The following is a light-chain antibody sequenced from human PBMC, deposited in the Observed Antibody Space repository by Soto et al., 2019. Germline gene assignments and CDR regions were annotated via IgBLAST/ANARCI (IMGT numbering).Light chain of an antibody. Sequence: QSALTQPRSVSGSPGQSVTISCTGTSSDVGGYNYVSWYQQHPGKAPKVMIYDVSERPSGIPDRFSGSKSGNTASLTISGLEDEDEVDYYSCSYAGSARYVFGTGTKLNVL. V-gene: IGLV2-11*01. CDR3: CSYAGSARYV. CDR1: SSDVGGYNY. J-gene: IGLJ1*01. CDR2: DVS.